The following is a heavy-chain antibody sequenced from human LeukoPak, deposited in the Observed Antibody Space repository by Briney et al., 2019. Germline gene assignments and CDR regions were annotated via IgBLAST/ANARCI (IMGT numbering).Heavy chain of an antibody. Sequence: SVKVSCKDSGGTFSSYAISWVRQAPGQGLEWMGRTIPILGIANYAQKFQGRVTITADKSTSTAYMELSSLRSEDTAVYYCARDRNSYGPTFDYWGQGTLVTVSS. J-gene: IGHJ4*02. D-gene: IGHD5-18*01. CDR2: TIPILGIA. CDR3: ARDRNSYGPTFDY. CDR1: GGTFSSYA. V-gene: IGHV1-69*04.